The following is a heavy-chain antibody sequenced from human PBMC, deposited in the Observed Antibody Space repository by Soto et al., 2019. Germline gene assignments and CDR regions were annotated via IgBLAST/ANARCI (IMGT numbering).Heavy chain of an antibody. CDR1: GFTFSSYA. Sequence: QVQLVESGGGVVQPGRSLRLSCAASGFTFSSYAMHWVRQAPGKGLEWVAVISYDGSNKYYADSVKGRFTISRDNSKNTLYLQMNSLRAEDTAVYYCARGRAWELHPMDYFDYWGQGTLVTVSS. J-gene: IGHJ4*02. CDR2: ISYDGSNK. CDR3: ARGRAWELHPMDYFDY. V-gene: IGHV3-30-3*01. D-gene: IGHD1-26*01.